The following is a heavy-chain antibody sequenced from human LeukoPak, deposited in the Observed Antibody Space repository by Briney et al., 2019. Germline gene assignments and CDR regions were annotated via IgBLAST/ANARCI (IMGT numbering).Heavy chain of an antibody. CDR3: ATNAGGISAFFDI. Sequence: ASVKLSCKVSGYTFTDYYMHWVPQAPGKGLEWMGLVDPEDRETIYAEKFQDRVTITADTSTDTAYMELSSLRSEDTAVYYCATNAGGISAFFDIWGQGTMVTVSS. J-gene: IGHJ3*02. CDR2: VDPEDRET. D-gene: IGHD2-8*02. CDR1: GYTFTDYY. V-gene: IGHV1-69-2*01.